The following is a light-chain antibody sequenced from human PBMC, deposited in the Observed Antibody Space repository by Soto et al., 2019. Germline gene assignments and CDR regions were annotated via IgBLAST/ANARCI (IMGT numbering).Light chain of an antibody. Sequence: QSALTQPASVSGSPGQSITISCTGTSSDVGAYNYVSWYQQHPGKAPKLMIYDVTNRPSGVSNRFSGSKSGNTASLTISGLQPEDEAVYDCSSYTSSSTLRGVFGTGTKLTVL. CDR2: DVT. V-gene: IGLV2-14*01. CDR1: SSDVGAYNY. CDR3: SSYTSSSTLRGV. J-gene: IGLJ1*01.